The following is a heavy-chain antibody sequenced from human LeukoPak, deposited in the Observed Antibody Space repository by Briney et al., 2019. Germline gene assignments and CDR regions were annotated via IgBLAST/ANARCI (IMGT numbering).Heavy chain of an antibody. J-gene: IGHJ6*02. CDR1: GGSISSGGYY. Sequence: PSQTLSLTCTVSGGSISSGGYYWSWIRQHPGTGLEWIGYIYYSGSTYYNPSLKSRVTISVDTSKNQFSLKLSSVTAADTAVYYCARGKAHGLYYYGMDVWGQGTTVTVSS. CDR2: IYYSGST. CDR3: ARGKAHGLYYYGMDV. V-gene: IGHV4-31*03.